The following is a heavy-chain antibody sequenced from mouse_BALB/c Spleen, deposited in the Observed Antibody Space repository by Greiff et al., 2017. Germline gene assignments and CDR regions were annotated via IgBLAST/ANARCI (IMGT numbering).Heavy chain of an antibody. CDR3: TRGGSSSLFAY. CDR2: INPSNGGT. V-gene: IGHV1S81*02. Sequence: VKLVESGAELVKPGASVKLSCKASGYTFTSYYMYWVKQRPGQGLEWIGEINPSNGGTNFNEKFKSKATLTVDKSSSTAYMQLSSLTSEDSAVYYCTRGGSSSLFAYWGQGTLVTVSA. CDR1: GYTFTSYY. D-gene: IGHD1-1*01. J-gene: IGHJ3*01.